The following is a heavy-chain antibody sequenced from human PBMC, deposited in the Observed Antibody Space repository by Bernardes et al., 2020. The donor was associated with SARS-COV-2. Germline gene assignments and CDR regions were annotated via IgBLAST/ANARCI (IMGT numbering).Heavy chain of an antibody. J-gene: IGHJ6*02. CDR2: IYSGGST. Sequence: GGSLRLSCAASGFTVSSNYMSWVRQAPGKGLEWVSVIYSGGSTYYADSVKGRFTISRDNSKNTLYLQMNSLRAEDTAVYYCARDGGYDFWSGYQPQYYYYGMDVWGQGTTVTVSS. CDR1: GFTVSSNY. V-gene: IGHV3-66*01. D-gene: IGHD3-3*01. CDR3: ARDGGYDFWSGYQPQYYYYGMDV.